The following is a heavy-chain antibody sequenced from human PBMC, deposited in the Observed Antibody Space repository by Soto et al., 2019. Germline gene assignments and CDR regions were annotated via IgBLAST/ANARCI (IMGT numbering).Heavy chain of an antibody. CDR1: GYTFTSYG. D-gene: IGHD2-2*01. V-gene: IGHV1-18*01. Sequence: ASVNVSCKASGYTFTSYGISWVRQAPGQGLEWMGWISAYNGNTNYAQKLQGRVTMTTDTSTSTAYMELRSLRSDDTAVYYCARVSYCSSTSCYYYFDYWGQGTLVTVSS. CDR3: ARVSYCSSTSCYYYFDY. J-gene: IGHJ4*02. CDR2: ISAYNGNT.